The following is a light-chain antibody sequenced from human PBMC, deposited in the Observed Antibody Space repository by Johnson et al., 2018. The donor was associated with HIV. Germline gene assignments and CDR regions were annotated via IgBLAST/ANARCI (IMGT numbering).Light chain of an antibody. Sequence: QSVLTQPPSVSAAPGQKVTISCSGSSSNIGNNYVSWYQQLPGKAPKLLIYDNNKRPSGIPERFDGSKHGTHANLGLTGTQPGDEADYYCGTWDSRLSTGCVFGTGTKVTAL. CDR2: DNN. V-gene: IGLV1-51*01. CDR3: GTWDSRLSTGCV. J-gene: IGLJ1*01. CDR1: SSNIGNNY.